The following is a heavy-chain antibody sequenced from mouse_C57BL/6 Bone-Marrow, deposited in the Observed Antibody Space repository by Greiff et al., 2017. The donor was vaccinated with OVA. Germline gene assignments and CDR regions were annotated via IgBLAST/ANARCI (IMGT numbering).Heavy chain of an antibody. D-gene: IGHD1-1*01. Sequence: VQLQQSGPGLVAPSQSLSITCTVSGFSLTSYGVHWVRQPPGKGLEWLVVIWSDGSTTYNSALKSRLSISKDNSKSQVFLKMNSLQTDDTAMYYCARQPTVVEGNYAMDYWGQGTSVTVSS. CDR2: IWSDGST. CDR1: GFSLTSYG. J-gene: IGHJ4*01. CDR3: ARQPTVVEGNYAMDY. V-gene: IGHV2-6-1*01.